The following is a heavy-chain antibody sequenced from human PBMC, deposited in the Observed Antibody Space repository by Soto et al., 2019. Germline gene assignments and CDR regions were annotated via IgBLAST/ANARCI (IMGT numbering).Heavy chain of an antibody. V-gene: IGHV3-33*01. CDR1: GFTFSSYG. CDR3: ARETMVRGVISPVYYFDY. Sequence: GGSLRLSCAASGFTFSSYGMHWVRQAPGKGLEWVAVIWYDGSNKYYADSVKGRFTISRDNSKNTLYLQMNSLRAEDTAVYYCARETMVRGVISPVYYFDYWGQGTLVTVSS. D-gene: IGHD3-10*01. J-gene: IGHJ4*02. CDR2: IWYDGSNK.